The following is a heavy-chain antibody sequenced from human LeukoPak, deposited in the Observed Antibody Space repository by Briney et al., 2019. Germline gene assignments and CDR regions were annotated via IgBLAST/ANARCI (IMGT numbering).Heavy chain of an antibody. CDR2: ISGSGSST. Sequence: AGGSLRLSCAASGFTFSSYAMSWVRQAPGKGLEWVSAISGSGSSTYYADSVKGRFTISRDNSKNTLYLQMNSLRAEDTAGYYCAKDQQRYCSGGSCLNSFDYWGQGTLVTVSS. D-gene: IGHD2-15*01. CDR3: AKDQQRYCSGGSCLNSFDY. J-gene: IGHJ4*02. V-gene: IGHV3-23*01. CDR1: GFTFSSYA.